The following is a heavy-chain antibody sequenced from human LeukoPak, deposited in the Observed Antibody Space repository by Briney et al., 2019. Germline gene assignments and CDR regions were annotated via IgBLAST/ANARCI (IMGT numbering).Heavy chain of an antibody. CDR3: ARHPYCGGDCFPPYYFDY. Sequence: SETLSLTCAVYGGSFSGYYWSWIRQPPGKGLEWIGEINHSGSTNYNPSLKSRVTISVDTSKNQFSLKLSSVTAADTAVYYCARHPYCGGDCFPPYYFDYWGQGTLVTVSS. J-gene: IGHJ4*02. CDR1: GGSFSGYY. CDR2: INHSGST. V-gene: IGHV4-34*01. D-gene: IGHD2-21*02.